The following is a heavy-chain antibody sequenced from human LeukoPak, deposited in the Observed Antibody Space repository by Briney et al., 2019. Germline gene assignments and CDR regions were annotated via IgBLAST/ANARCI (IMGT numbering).Heavy chain of an antibody. CDR2: ISSNGDIK. Sequence: PGGSLRLSCAASGFIFSDYYMSWLRQAPGKGREWVADISSNGDIKSYGDSAGGRFTISRDNFKNSLYLEMNNLRAEDTAVYYCAREIVAGTFDYWGQETLLTVAS. D-gene: IGHD1-14*01. J-gene: IGHJ4*02. CDR1: GFIFSDYY. V-gene: IGHV3-11*01. CDR3: AREIVAGTFDY.